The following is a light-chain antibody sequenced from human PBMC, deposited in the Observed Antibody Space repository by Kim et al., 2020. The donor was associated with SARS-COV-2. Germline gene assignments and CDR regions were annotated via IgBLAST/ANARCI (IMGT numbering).Light chain of an antibody. Sequence: SPGERATLPCRASQSASSSYYVWYQQKTGQDPRLLIYGASSRATGIPDRFSGGGSGTDFTLTISRLEPEDFAVYYCQQYGSTPPYTFGQGTKLEI. CDR2: GAS. CDR1: QSASSSY. V-gene: IGKV3-20*01. J-gene: IGKJ2*01. CDR3: QQYGSTPPYT.